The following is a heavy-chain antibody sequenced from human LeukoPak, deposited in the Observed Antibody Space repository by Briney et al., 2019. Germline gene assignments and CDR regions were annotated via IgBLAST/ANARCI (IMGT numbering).Heavy chain of an antibody. CDR1: GYSISSGYY. D-gene: IGHD3-9*01. CDR3: ARSMSPHYDILTGYSYFDY. CDR2: IYHSGST. V-gene: IGHV4-38-2*02. Sequence: SETLSLTCTVSGYSISSGYYWGWIRQPPGKGLEWIGSIYHSGSTYYNPSLKSRVTISVDTSKNQFSLKLNSVTAADTAVYYCARSMSPHYDILTGYSYFDYWGQGTLVTVSS. J-gene: IGHJ4*02.